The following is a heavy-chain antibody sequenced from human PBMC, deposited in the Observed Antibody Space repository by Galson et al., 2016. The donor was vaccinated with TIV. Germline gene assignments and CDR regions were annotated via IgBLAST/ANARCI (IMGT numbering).Heavy chain of an antibody. CDR1: RGFISSHH. CDR3: ARAPYGENWYFDL. J-gene: IGHJ2*01. Sequence: SETLSLTCSVSRGFISSHHWSWIRQPPGKGLEWIGYIYYSGNTNYNYNPSLESRVTMSVDTSKSQLSLELTSVTAADTGAYFCARAPYGENWYFDLWGRGTLVTVSS. V-gene: IGHV4-59*08. D-gene: IGHD4-17*01. CDR2: IYYSGNTNY.